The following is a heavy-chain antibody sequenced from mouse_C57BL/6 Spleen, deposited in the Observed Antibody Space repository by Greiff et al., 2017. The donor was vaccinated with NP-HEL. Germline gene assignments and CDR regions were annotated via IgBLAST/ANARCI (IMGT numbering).Heavy chain of an antibody. J-gene: IGHJ1*03. D-gene: IGHD1-1*01. Sequence: VKLVESGPGLVQPSQCLSITCTVSGFSLTSYGVHWVRQSPGKGLEWLGVIWSGGSTDYNAAFISSLSISKDNSKSQVFVKMNSLQADDTAVYYCARNPHYYGSSSHCYFDVWGTGTTVTVSS. CDR2: IWSGGST. CDR3: ARNPHYYGSSSHCYFDV. V-gene: IGHV2-2*01. CDR1: GFSLTSYG.